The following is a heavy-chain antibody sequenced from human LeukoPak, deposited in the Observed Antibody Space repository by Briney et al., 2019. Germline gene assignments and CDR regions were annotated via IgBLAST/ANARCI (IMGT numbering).Heavy chain of an antibody. CDR2: ISWNSGSI. D-gene: IGHD6-13*01. J-gene: IGHJ3*02. V-gene: IGHV3-9*03. CDR3: AKASSSWYGKDAFDI. Sequence: GGSLRLSCAASGFTFDDYAMHWVRQAPGKGLEWVSGISWNSGSIGYADSVKGRFTISRDNAKNSLYLQMNSLRAEDMALYYCAKASSSWYGKDAFDIWGQGTMVTVSS. CDR1: GFTFDDYA.